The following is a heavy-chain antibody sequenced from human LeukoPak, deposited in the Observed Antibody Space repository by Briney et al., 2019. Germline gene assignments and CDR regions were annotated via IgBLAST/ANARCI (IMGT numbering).Heavy chain of an antibody. Sequence: GGSLRLSCAASGFTFSDYNMNWVRQVPGKGPESVSYMSRSGDNIYYADSVKGRFTISRDNAKNSLYLQMNSLRAEDTAVYYCARDVYYGSGSPRLDYWGQGTLVTVSS. CDR2: MSRSGDNI. V-gene: IGHV3-48*01. J-gene: IGHJ4*02. CDR1: GFTFSDYN. CDR3: ARDVYYGSGSPRLDY. D-gene: IGHD3-10*01.